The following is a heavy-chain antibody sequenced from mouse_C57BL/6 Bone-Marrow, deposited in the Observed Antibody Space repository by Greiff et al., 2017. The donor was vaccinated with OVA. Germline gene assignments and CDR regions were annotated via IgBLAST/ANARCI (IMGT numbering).Heavy chain of an antibody. CDR2: ISYSGST. V-gene: IGHV3-1*01. CDR3: ARERNYGYDEEGAMDY. D-gene: IGHD2-2*01. Sequence: EVQLVESGPGMVKPSQSLSLTCTVTGYSITSGYDWHWIRHFPGNKLEWMGYISYSGSTNYNPSLKSRISITHDTSKNHFFLKLNSVTTEDTATYYCARERNYGYDEEGAMDYWGQGTSVTVSS. CDR1: GYSITSGYD. J-gene: IGHJ4*01.